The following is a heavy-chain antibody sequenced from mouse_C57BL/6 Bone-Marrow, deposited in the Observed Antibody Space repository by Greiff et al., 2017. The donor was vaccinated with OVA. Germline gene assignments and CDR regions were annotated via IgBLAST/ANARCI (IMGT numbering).Heavy chain of an antibody. CDR3: ARRGIYYDFYYAMDY. Sequence: QVQLQQPGAELVRPGSSVKLSCKASGYTFTSYWMDWVKQRPGQGLEWIGNIYPSDSEPHYNQKFKDKATLTVDKSSSTAYMQLSSLTSEDSAVYYCARRGIYYDFYYAMDYWGQGTSVTVSS. J-gene: IGHJ4*01. D-gene: IGHD2-4*01. CDR1: GYTFTSYW. V-gene: IGHV1-61*01. CDR2: IYPSDSEP.